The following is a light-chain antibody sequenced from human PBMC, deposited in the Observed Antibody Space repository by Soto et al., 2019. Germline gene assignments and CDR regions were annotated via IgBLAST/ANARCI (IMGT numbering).Light chain of an antibody. CDR1: QSISSW. J-gene: IGKJ2*01. V-gene: IGKV1-5*03. CDR2: KAS. CDR3: QHYNNYPYT. Sequence: DIPMTQSPSTLSASVGDRVTITCRASQSISSWLAWYQQKPGKAPKLLIYKASSLEGGVPSRFSGSGSGTDFTLTISSLQPDDFATYYCQHYNNYPYTFGQGTKLEIK.